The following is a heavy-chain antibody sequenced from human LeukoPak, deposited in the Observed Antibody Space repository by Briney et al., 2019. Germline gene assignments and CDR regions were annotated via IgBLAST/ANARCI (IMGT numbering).Heavy chain of an antibody. D-gene: IGHD3-16*01. V-gene: IGHV1-18*01. Sequence: ASVKVSCEASGYTFTSHGISWVRQAPGRGLEWMGWISTYIGHTTYTQKFQGRVTMTTDTSTSAAYMELRSLTSDDTAVYYCARMSDGLYTESDSWGQGTLVTVSS. J-gene: IGHJ4*02. CDR2: ISTYIGHT. CDR3: ARMSDGLYTESDS. CDR1: GYTFTSHG.